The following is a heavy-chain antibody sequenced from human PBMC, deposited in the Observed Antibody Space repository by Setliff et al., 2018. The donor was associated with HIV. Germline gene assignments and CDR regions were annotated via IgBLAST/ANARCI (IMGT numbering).Heavy chain of an antibody. CDR2: INPNSGAT. J-gene: IGHJ4*02. CDR3: ARSATFLEVGVAK. CDR1: GYIFLNYD. D-gene: IGHD2-15*01. V-gene: IGHV1-2*02. Sequence: GASVKVSCKASGYIFLNYDITWVRQAPGQGLEWMGWINPNSGATNYVQDFQGRVTMTRDTSINTVYMELTSLRSDDTAIYYCARSATFLEVGVAKWGPGTLVTVSS.